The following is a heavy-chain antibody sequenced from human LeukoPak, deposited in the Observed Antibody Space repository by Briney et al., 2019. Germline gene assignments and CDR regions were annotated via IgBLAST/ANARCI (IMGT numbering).Heavy chain of an antibody. CDR3: ARAYSGYEAFDY. J-gene: IGHJ4*02. CDR1: GYTFTGYY. Sequence: APVKVSCKASGYTFTGYYMHWVRQAPGQGLEWMGWINPNSGDTKYSQKFQGRVTMTRDTSISTAYTELSRLRSDDTAVYYCARAYSGYEAFDYWGQGTLVTVSS. CDR2: INPNSGDT. D-gene: IGHD5-12*01. V-gene: IGHV1-2*02.